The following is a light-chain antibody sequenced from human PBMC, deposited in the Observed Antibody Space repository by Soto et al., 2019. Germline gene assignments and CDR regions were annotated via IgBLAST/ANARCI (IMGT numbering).Light chain of an antibody. J-gene: IGKJ5*01. CDR1: QSVSSSY. CDR2: GAS. CDR3: QQYGSSSGT. Sequence: EIELTPPPGTLPLSPGERATLSCRASQSVSSSYLAWYQQKPGQAPRLLIYGASSRATGIPDRFSGSGSGTDFTLTISRLEPEDFAVYYCQQYGSSSGTFGQGTRLE. V-gene: IGKV3-20*01.